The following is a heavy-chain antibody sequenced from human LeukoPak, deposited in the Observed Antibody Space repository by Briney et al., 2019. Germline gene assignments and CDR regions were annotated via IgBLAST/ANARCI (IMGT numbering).Heavy chain of an antibody. CDR1: GFTFSSYA. J-gene: IGHJ4*02. Sequence: GGSLRLSCAASGFTFSSYAMSWVRQAPGKGLEWVSAISGSGGSTYYADSVKGRFTISRDNSKNTLYLQMNSLRAEDTAVYYCAKDMLGSSWYSGGYFDYWGQGTLVTVSS. D-gene: IGHD6-13*01. CDR2: ISGSGGST. V-gene: IGHV3-23*01. CDR3: AKDMLGSSWYSGGYFDY.